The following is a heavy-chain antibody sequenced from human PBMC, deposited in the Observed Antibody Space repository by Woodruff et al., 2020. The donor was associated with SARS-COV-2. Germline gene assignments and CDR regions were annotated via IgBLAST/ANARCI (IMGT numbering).Heavy chain of an antibody. Sequence: LQGRVTMTTDTSTSTAYMELRSLRSDDTAVYYCARDKLVVGQNWFDPWGQGTLVTVSS. CDR3: ARDKLVVGQNWFDP. V-gene: IGHV1-18*01. J-gene: IGHJ5*02. D-gene: IGHD2-21*01.